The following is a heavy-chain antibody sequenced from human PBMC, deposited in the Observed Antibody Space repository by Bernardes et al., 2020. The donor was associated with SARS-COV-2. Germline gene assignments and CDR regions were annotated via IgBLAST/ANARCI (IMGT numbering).Heavy chain of an antibody. V-gene: IGHV1-2*04. CDR3: ARGSPRRSYDFWSGYYAAANWFDP. CDR1: GYTFTGYY. Sequence: AQVKVSCKASGYTFTGYYMHWVRQAPGQGLEWMGWINPNSGGTNYAQKFQGWVTMTRDTSISTAYMELSRLRSDDTAVYYCARGSPRRSYDFWSGYYAAANWFDPWGQGTLVTVSS. CDR2: INPNSGGT. J-gene: IGHJ5*02. D-gene: IGHD3-3*01.